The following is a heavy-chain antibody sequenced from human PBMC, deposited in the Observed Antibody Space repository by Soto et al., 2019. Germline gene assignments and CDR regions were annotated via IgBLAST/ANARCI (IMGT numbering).Heavy chain of an antibody. CDR1: GFSLSTTGEG. Sequence: QITLKESGPTLVKPTQTLTLTCTFSGFSLSTTGEGVGWIRQPPGKALEWLAVIYWNDDKSYSPSLKSRLTISKDTSKKHVVLTMMNMAPVDTGTYYCAQVDDVAALFAYLGQGTLVTVSS. J-gene: IGHJ4*02. V-gene: IGHV2-5*01. CDR3: AQVDDVAALFAY. D-gene: IGHD6-6*01. CDR2: IYWNDDK.